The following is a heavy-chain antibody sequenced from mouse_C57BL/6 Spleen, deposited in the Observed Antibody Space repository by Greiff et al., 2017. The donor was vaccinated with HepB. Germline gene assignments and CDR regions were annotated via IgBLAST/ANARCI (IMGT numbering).Heavy chain of an antibody. CDR3: AREGYYYGSKGYAMDY. V-gene: IGHV1-52*01. CDR1: GYTFTSYW. Sequence: QVQLKQPGAELVRPGSSVKLSCKASGYTFTSYWMHWVKQRPIQGLEWIGNIDPSDSETHYNQKFKDKATLTVDKSSSTAYMQLSSLTSEDSAVYYCAREGYYYGSKGYAMDYWGQGTSVTVSS. J-gene: IGHJ4*01. D-gene: IGHD1-1*01. CDR2: IDPSDSET.